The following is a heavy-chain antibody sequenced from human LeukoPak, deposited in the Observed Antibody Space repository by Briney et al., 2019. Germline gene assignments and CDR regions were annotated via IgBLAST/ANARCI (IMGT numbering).Heavy chain of an antibody. V-gene: IGHV1-2*04. CDR3: AREATLGDYGMDV. D-gene: IGHD5-12*01. CDR1: GYTFTDYY. CDR2: INPNSGGT. J-gene: IGHJ6*02. Sequence: ASVKVSCKASGYTFTDYYMHWVRQAPGQGLEWMGWINPNSGGTNYAQKFQGWVTMTRDTSISTAYMELSRLRSDDTAVYYCAREATLGDYGMDVWGQGTTVTVSS.